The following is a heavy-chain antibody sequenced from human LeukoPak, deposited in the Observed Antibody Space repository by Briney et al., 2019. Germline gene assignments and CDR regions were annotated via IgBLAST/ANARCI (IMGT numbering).Heavy chain of an antibody. CDR2: IYNSGNT. J-gene: IGHJ5*02. Sequence: SETLSLTCTVSGGSISSSTYYWGWLRQPPGKELEWIGNIYNSGNTYYSPSLKSRVTISVDPSKNQFSLKLTSVTAADTAVYYCARRGASSNWFGPWGQGTLVTVSS. CDR1: GGSISSSTYY. V-gene: IGHV4-39*01. CDR3: ARRGASSNWFGP. D-gene: IGHD1-26*01.